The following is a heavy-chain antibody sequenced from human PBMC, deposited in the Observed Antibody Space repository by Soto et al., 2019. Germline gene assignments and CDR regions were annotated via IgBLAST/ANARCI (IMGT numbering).Heavy chain of an antibody. V-gene: IGHV4-30-4*01. D-gene: IGHD5-18*01. CDR3: ASNSYGYTFHDY. J-gene: IGHJ4*02. CDR2: IYYSGST. CDR1: GGSISSGDYY. Sequence: SETLSLTCTVSGGSISSGDYYWSWIRQPPGKGLEWIGYIYYSGSTYYNPSLKSRVTISVDTSKNQFSLKLSSVTAADTAVYYCASNSYGYTFHDYWGQGTLVTVSS.